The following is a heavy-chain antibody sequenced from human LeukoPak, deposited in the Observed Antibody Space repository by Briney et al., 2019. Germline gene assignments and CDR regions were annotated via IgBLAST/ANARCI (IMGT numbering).Heavy chain of an antibody. CDR1: GGTFSSYA. V-gene: IGHV1-69*13. J-gene: IGHJ4*02. Sequence: ASVKVSCKASGGTFSSYAISWVRQAPGQGLEWMGGIIPIFGTANYAQKFQGRVTITADESTSTAYMELSSLRSEDTAVYYCARVLGYCSSTSCSAPYFDYWGQGTLATVSS. CDR3: ARVLGYCSSTSCSAPYFDY. CDR2: IIPIFGTA. D-gene: IGHD2-2*01.